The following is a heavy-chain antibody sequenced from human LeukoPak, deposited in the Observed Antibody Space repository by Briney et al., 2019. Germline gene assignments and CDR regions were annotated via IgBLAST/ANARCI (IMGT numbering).Heavy chain of an antibody. CDR3: ARGMVPEVVVFSAAFDI. Sequence: SETLSLTCAVSGGSISSGGYSWSWIRQPPGKGLEWIGYIYHSGSTYYNPSLKSRVTISVDRSKNQFSLKLSSVTAADTAVYYCARGMVPEVVVFSAAFDIWGQGTMVTVSS. J-gene: IGHJ3*02. V-gene: IGHV4-30-2*01. CDR1: GGSISSGGYS. D-gene: IGHD3-22*01. CDR2: IYHSGST.